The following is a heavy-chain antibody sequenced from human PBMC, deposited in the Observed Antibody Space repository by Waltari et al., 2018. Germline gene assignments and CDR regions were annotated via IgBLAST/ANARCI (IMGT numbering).Heavy chain of an antibody. J-gene: IGHJ6*02. D-gene: IGHD1-26*01. Sequence: EVQLVESGGGLVQPGGSLKLSCAGSGFTFSGSAIHWVRQASGRGLEWVGRIRGKANRDATDYGASVKGRFTISRDDSKSTAYLQLNCLKTEDTAVYYCTSSGSYSSYHGKDFWGQGTTVTVSS. CDR1: GFTFSGSA. CDR3: TSSGSYSSYHGKDF. V-gene: IGHV3-73*01. CDR2: IRGKANRDAT.